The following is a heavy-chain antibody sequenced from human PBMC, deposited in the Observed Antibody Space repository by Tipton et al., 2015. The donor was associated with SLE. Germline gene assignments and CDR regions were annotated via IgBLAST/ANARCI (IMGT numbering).Heavy chain of an antibody. CDR3: ARGVND. Sequence: GSLRLSCAASGFIFSNDWMTWVRQAPGKGLEWVANIKEDGSETYYVDSVKGRFTISRDNAKESLYLQMNSLRAEDTAVYYCARGVNDWGQGTLVTVSS. CDR1: GFIFSNDW. V-gene: IGHV3-7*01. CDR2: IKEDGSET. J-gene: IGHJ4*02.